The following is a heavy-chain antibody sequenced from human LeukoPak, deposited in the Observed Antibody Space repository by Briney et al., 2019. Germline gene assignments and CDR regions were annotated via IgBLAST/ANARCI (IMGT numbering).Heavy chain of an antibody. Sequence: SVKVSCKASGGTFISYAISWVRQAPGQGLEWMGRIIPILGIANYAQKFQGRVTITADKSTSTAYMELSSLRSEDTAVYYCARDPYSSSSGPLVYGMDVWGQGTTVTVSS. CDR2: IIPILGIA. V-gene: IGHV1-69*04. J-gene: IGHJ6*02. CDR3: ARDPYSSSSGPLVYGMDV. D-gene: IGHD6-6*01. CDR1: GGTFISYA.